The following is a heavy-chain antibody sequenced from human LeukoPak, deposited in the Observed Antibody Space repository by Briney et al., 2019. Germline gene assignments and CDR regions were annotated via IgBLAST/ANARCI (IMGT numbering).Heavy chain of an antibody. CDR2: ISAGNGNT. Sequence: ASVKVSCKASGYTFTSYAMNWVRQAPGQGLEWMGWISAGNGNTKYSQNFQGRVTFISNTSATTAFMELSSLRSEDAAVYYCARDSGSGSNDYWGQGTLVTVSS. D-gene: IGHD1-26*01. V-gene: IGHV1-3*01. CDR1: GYTFTSYA. J-gene: IGHJ4*02. CDR3: ARDSGSGSNDY.